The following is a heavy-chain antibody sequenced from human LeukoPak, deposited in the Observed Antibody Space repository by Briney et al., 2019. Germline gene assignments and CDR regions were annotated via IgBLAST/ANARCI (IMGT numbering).Heavy chain of an antibody. J-gene: IGHJ3*02. CDR2: ITSSSAYI. D-gene: IGHD6-19*01. CDR1: GFTFSNYG. Sequence: PGGSLRLSCAASGFTFSNYGMSWVRQAPGKGLEWVSSITSSSAYIYYADSVKGRFTISRDNAKNSLYLQMSSLTAEDTAVYYCARMGTGWDAFDIWGQGTMVTVSS. CDR3: ARMGTGWDAFDI. V-gene: IGHV3-21*01.